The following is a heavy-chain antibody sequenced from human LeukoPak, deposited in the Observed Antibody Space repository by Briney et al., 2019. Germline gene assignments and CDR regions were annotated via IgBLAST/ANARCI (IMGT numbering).Heavy chain of an antibody. J-gene: IGHJ4*02. V-gene: IGHV1-18*01. Sequence: GASVKVSRKASGYTFTSYGISWVRQAPGQGLEWMGWISAYNGNTNYAQKLQGRVTMTTDTSTSTAYMELRSLRSDDTAVYYCVRHPPPTYYYDSSGYYNFDYWGQGTLVTVSS. CDR3: VRHPPPTYYYDSSGYYNFDY. CDR2: ISAYNGNT. D-gene: IGHD3-22*01. CDR1: GYTFTSYG.